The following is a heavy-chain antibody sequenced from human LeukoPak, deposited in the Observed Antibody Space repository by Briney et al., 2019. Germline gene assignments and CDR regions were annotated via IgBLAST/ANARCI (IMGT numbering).Heavy chain of an antibody. CDR3: ARQNYGSAPLRY. D-gene: IGHD3-10*01. J-gene: IGHJ4*02. Sequence: PSETLSLTCTVSGGSISNYYWSWIRQPPGKGLEWIGYIYYSGSTNYNPSLKSRVTISVDTSKNQFSLKLTSVTAADTAVYYCARQNYGSAPLRYWGQGTLVTVSS. CDR2: IYYSGST. V-gene: IGHV4-59*08. CDR1: GGSISNYY.